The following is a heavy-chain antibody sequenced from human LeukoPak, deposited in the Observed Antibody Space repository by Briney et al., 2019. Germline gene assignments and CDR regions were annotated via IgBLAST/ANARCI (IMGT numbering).Heavy chain of an antibody. V-gene: IGHV4-4*07. Sequence: SETLSLTCTVSGGSISSYHWRWIPQPAGKGLEWIGRIYTSGSTNYNPSLKSPVTMSLDTSKNQFSMKLTSVTAADTARYYCAREAGDPSGYYYDKGAFDFWGQGTVVTVSS. CDR1: GGSISSYH. CDR2: IYTSGST. D-gene: IGHD3-22*01. J-gene: IGHJ3*01. CDR3: AREAGDPSGYYYDKGAFDF.